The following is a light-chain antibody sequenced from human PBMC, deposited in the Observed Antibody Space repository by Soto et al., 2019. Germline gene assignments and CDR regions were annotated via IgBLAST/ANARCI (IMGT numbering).Light chain of an antibody. Sequence: EIVITQSPATLSVSPGERASLSCRASQSISTNLAWYQQKPGQAPRLLIFGASTRAPDIPARFSGSGSGTELTLTISGLQSEDFAVYYCQHFNNWPPGVTFGQGTKVDIK. V-gene: IGKV3-15*01. CDR3: QHFNNWPPGVT. CDR2: GAS. J-gene: IGKJ1*01. CDR1: QSISTN.